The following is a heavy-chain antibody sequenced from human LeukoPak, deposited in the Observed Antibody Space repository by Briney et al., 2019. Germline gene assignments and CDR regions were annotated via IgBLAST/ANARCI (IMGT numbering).Heavy chain of an antibody. J-gene: IGHJ6*02. CDR1: GGSFSGYY. Sequence: PSETLSLTCAVYGGSFSGYYWSWIRQPPGKGLEWIGEINHSGSTNYNPSLKSRVTISVDTSKSQFSLKLSSVTAADTAVYYCARGIKLCLLYYYGMDVWGQGTTVTVSS. CDR3: ARGIKLCLLYYYGMDV. D-gene: IGHD5-18*01. V-gene: IGHV4-34*01. CDR2: INHSGST.